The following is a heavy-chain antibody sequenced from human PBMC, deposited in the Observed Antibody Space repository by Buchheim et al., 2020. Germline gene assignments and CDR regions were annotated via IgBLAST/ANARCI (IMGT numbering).Heavy chain of an antibody. V-gene: IGHV4-59*01. CDR2: IYYSGTT. Sequence: QVQLQESGPGLVKPSETLSLTCTVSGDSISSYYWSWIRQPPGKGLEWIGYIYYSGTTNYNPSLKSRVTISADTSTNQFSLKLSSVTAADTAVYYCARRDGSAAMGPHYYYGMDVWGQGTT. CDR3: ARRDGSAAMGPHYYYGMDV. D-gene: IGHD5-18*01. CDR1: GDSISSYY. J-gene: IGHJ6*02.